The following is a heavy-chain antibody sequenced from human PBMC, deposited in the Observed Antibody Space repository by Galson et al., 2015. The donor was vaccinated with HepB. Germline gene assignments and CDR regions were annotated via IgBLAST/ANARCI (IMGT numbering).Heavy chain of an antibody. Sequence: SLRLSCAASGFTFSGSAIHWVRQASGKGPEWVGRIRSKASNYAPSYVPSLKGRFTISRDDSKNMAYLHMKSTKTEDTAVYYCIRVGDFSGYSSRWGQGTLVTVSS. J-gene: IGHJ4*02. CDR2: IRSKASNYAP. CDR3: IRVGDFSGYSSR. CDR1: GFTFSGSA. V-gene: IGHV3-73*01. D-gene: IGHD5-12*01.